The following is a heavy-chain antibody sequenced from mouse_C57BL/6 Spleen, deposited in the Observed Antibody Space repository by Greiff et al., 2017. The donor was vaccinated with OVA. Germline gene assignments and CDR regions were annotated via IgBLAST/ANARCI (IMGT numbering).Heavy chain of an antibody. Sequence: QVQLKQPGAELVKPGASVKLSCKASGYTFTSYWMQWVKQRPGQGLEWIGEIDPSDSYTNYNQKFKGKATLTVDTSSSTAYMQLSSLTSEDSAVYYCARRRGNYGYAMDYWGQGTSATVSS. J-gene: IGHJ4*01. CDR3: ARRRGNYGYAMDY. V-gene: IGHV1-50*01. D-gene: IGHD2-1*01. CDR1: GYTFTSYW. CDR2: IDPSDSYT.